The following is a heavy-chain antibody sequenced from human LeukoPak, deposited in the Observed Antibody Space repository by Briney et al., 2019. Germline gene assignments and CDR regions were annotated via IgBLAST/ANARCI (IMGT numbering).Heavy chain of an antibody. D-gene: IGHD4-17*01. CDR1: GYTFTSYG. J-gene: IGHJ4*02. V-gene: IGHV1-18*01. CDR3: ARRFDYGDYSYFDY. CDR2: ISAYNGNT. Sequence: ASVKVSRKASGYTFTSYGISWVRQAPGQGLEWMGWISAYNGNTNYPQKLQGRVTMTTDTSTSTAYMELRSLRSDDTAVYYCARRFDYGDYSYFDYWGQGTLVTVSS.